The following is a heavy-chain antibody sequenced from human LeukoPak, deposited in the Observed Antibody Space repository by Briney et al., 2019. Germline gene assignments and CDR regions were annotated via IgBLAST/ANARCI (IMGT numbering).Heavy chain of an antibody. Sequence: SETLSLTCTISGGSIGFYFWSWIRKSAGKGLEWIGRINGNGVTNNNPSLKSRLTMSVDTSKNQFSLNLRSVTAADTSVYYCVRDELRTTYRFSWDPWGQGILVTV. CDR3: VRDELRTTYRFSWDP. J-gene: IGHJ5*02. V-gene: IGHV4-4*07. D-gene: IGHD3-16*02. CDR1: GGSIGFYF. CDR2: INGNGVT.